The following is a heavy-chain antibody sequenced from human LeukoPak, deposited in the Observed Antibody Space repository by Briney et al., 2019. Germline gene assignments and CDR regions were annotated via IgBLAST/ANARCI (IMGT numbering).Heavy chain of an antibody. D-gene: IGHD2-15*01. CDR2: INSDGSST. CDR3: ARVRPDCSGGSCYPLFHY. V-gene: IGHV3-74*01. Sequence: GGSLRLSCAASGFTFSSYWMHWVRQAPGKGLVWVSRINSDGSSTSYAYSVKGRFTISRDNAKNTLYLQMNSLTAEDTAVYYCARVRPDCSGGSCYPLFHYWGQGTLVTVSS. J-gene: IGHJ4*02. CDR1: GFTFSSYW.